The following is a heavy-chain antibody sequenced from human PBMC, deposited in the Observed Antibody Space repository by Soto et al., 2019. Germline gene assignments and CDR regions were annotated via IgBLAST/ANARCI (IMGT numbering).Heavy chain of an antibody. J-gene: IGHJ4*02. D-gene: IGHD3-10*01. CDR1: GFTFSSYA. CDR2: ISGSGGST. CDR3: AKDRGKKLLWFGELFPAN. V-gene: IGHV3-23*01. Sequence: GGSLRLSCAASGFTFSSYAMSWVRQAPGKGLEWVSAISGSGGSTYYADSVKGRFTISRDNSKNTLYLQMNSLRAEDTAVYYCAKDRGKKLLWFGELFPANWGQGTLVTVSS.